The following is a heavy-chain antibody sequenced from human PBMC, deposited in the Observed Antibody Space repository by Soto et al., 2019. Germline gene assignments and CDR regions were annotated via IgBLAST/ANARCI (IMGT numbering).Heavy chain of an antibody. CDR2: IYYSGST. CDR1: GGSVSSGSYY. V-gene: IGHV4-61*01. J-gene: IGHJ4*02. CDR3: ARVRFSGVDY. D-gene: IGHD6-19*01. Sequence: PSETLSLTCTVSGGSVSSGSYYWSWIRQPPGKGLEWIGYIYYSGSTNYNPSLKSRVTISVDTSKNQFSLKLSSVTAADTAVYYCARVRFSGVDYWGQGTRGTVSP.